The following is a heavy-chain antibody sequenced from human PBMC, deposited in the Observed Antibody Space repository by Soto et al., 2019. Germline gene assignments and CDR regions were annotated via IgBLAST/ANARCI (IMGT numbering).Heavy chain of an antibody. CDR2: ISYDGSNK. CDR3: ARGLVPAAFYYYYGMDV. Sequence: QVQLVESGGGVVQPGRSLRLSCAASGFTFSSYAMHWVRQAPGKGLEWVAVISYDGSNKYYPDSVKGRFTISRDNSKNTLYLQMNSLRVEDTAVYYCARGLVPAAFYYYYGMDVWGQGTTVTVSS. D-gene: IGHD2-2*01. J-gene: IGHJ6*02. V-gene: IGHV3-30-3*01. CDR1: GFTFSSYA.